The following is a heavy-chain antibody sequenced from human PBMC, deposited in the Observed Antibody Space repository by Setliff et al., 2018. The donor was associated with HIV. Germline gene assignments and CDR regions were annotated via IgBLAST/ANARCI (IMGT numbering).Heavy chain of an antibody. V-gene: IGHV4-34*01. CDR3: ARVVWMAAAGTIDYYYSGMDI. CDR1: GVSFSGYY. D-gene: IGHD6-13*01. CDR2: INHRGIT. J-gene: IGHJ6*02. Sequence: SETLSLTCAVYGVSFSGYYWSWIRQPPGKGLEWIGEINHRGITNYSPSLKSRVTISVDTSKNQFSLKLRSVTAADTAVYYCARVVWMAAAGTIDYYYSGMDIWGQGTTVTVSS.